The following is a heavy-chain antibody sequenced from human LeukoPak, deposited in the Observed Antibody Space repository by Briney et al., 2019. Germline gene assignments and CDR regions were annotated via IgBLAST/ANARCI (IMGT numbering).Heavy chain of an antibody. D-gene: IGHD3-22*01. Sequence: GGSLRLSCAASGFTFRSYAMSWVRQAPGKGLEWVLAISGSGTSTYNADSVKGRFTISRDNSKNTLYLQMNSLRAEDTAVYHCEGTYYYDSSDDYWGQGTLVTVSS. CDR1: GFTFRSYA. CDR3: EGTYYYDSSDDY. J-gene: IGHJ4*02. CDR2: ISGSGTST. V-gene: IGHV3-23*01.